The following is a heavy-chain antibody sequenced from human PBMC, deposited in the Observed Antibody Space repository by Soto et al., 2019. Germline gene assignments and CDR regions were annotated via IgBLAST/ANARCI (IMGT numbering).Heavy chain of an antibody. CDR2: IYYSGSA. CDR3: ARRVVTASFYDY. CDR1: GGSISDHY. Sequence: PSETLSLTCTVSGGSISDHYWGWIRQPPGKGLEWIGYIYYSGSATYNPSLKSRATISVDTSKNQFSLMLSSVTAADTAVYYCARRVVTASFYDYWGQGTLVTVSS. J-gene: IGHJ4*02. D-gene: IGHD2-21*02. V-gene: IGHV4-59*08.